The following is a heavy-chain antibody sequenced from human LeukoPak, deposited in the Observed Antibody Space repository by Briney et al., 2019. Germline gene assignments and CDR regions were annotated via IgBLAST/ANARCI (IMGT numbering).Heavy chain of an antibody. J-gene: IGHJ4*02. V-gene: IGHV3-23*01. Sequence: GGSLRLSCAASGFAFSSYAMSWVRQAPGKGLEWVSAIDSSGDNTYYADPVKGRFTISRDNSKNTLYLQMNSLRAEDTAIYYCVREQWLIGYHFDSWGQGTLVTVSS. CDR3: VREQWLIGYHFDS. CDR2: IDSSGDNT. D-gene: IGHD6-19*01. CDR1: GFAFSSYA.